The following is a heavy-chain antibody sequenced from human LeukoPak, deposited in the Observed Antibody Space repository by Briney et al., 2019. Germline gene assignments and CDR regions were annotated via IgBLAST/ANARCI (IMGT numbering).Heavy chain of an antibody. CDR3: ARDYYDSSGQYYFDY. D-gene: IGHD3-22*01. CDR2: ISPYNANT. J-gene: IGHJ4*02. Sequence: ASVKVSCKASGYTFTSYGISWVRQAPGQGLEWMGWISPYNANTDYAQKLQGRVTLTTDTSTGTAYMELRSLRSDDTAVYYCARDYYDSSGQYYFDYWGQGTLVIVSS. CDR1: GYTFTSYG. V-gene: IGHV1-18*01.